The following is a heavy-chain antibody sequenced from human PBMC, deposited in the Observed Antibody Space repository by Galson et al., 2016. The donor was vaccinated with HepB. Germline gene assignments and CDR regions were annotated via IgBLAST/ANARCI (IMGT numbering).Heavy chain of an antibody. CDR2: ISGSGGET. D-gene: IGHD4-17*01. Sequence: SLRLSCAASGFTFSNAWMNWVRQAPGKGLDWVSTISGSGGETHYADSVKGRFTFSRDNSKNTMYVQMTSLRAEDTAVYYCASGTTVTTSNSFWYFDLWGRGTLVTVSS. CDR1: GFTFSNAW. CDR3: ASGTTVTTSNSFWYFDL. V-gene: IGHV3-23*01. J-gene: IGHJ2*01.